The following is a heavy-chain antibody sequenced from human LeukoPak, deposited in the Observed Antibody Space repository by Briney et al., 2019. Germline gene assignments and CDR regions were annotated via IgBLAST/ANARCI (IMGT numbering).Heavy chain of an antibody. D-gene: IGHD6-6*01. CDR2: IYYSGST. CDR3: ARGAARPDY. V-gene: IGHV4-59*01. J-gene: IGHJ4*02. CDR1: GGPLTSYY. Sequence: PSETLSLTCAVSGGPLTSYYWSWIRQPPGKGLEWIGYIYYSGSTNYNPSLKSRVTISVDTSKNQFSLKLSSVTAADTAVYYCARGAARPDYWGQGTLVTVSS.